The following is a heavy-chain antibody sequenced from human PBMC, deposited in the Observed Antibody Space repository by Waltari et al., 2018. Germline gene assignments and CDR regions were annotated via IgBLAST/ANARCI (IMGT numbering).Heavy chain of an antibody. CDR3: ATPMRIAVADPFDY. Sequence: QVQLVQSGAELHTPGASVTVSCQVSGYTLTPLYMHCARQAPGKGLEWMGGFEPEDGETIYAQKFQGRVTMTEDTSTDTAYMELSSLRSEDTAVYYCATPMRIAVADPFDYWGQGTLVTVSS. D-gene: IGHD6-19*01. CDR2: FEPEDGET. J-gene: IGHJ4*02. V-gene: IGHV1-24*01. CDR1: GYTLTPLY.